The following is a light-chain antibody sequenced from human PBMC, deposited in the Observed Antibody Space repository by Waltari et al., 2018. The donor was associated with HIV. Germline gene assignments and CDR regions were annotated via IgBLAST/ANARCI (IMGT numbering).Light chain of an antibody. CDR2: RGN. V-gene: IGLV10-54*04. CDR1: KNKVGFQG. Sequence: QAGLTQQPSVSKALKQPATPTCTGAKNKVGFQGAAWLKHHRGSPPKLLSYRGNNRPSGVPDRFSASTSGNTVSLNITGLQADDEADYFCSSWDTRLNGWVFGGGTHLTVL. J-gene: IGLJ3*02. CDR3: SSWDTRLNGWV.